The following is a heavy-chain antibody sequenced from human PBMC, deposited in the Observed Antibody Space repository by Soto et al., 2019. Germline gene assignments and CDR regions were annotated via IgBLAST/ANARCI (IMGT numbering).Heavy chain of an antibody. V-gene: IGHV1-69*06. Sequence: QVQLVQSGAEVKKPGSLVKVSCKASGGTFSSYAISWVRQAPGQGLEWMGGIIPIFGTANYAQKFQGRVTITADKSTSTAYMELSSLRSEDTAVYYCARGGVVVPASYYYYGMDVWGQGTTVTVSS. J-gene: IGHJ6*02. CDR2: IIPIFGTA. D-gene: IGHD2-2*01. CDR1: GGTFSSYA. CDR3: ARGGVVVPASYYYYGMDV.